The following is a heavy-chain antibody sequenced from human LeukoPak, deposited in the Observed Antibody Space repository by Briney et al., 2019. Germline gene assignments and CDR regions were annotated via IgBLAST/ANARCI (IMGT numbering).Heavy chain of an antibody. J-gene: IGHJ6*03. CDR1: GFTFSSNS. CDR3: VREWVDTGMVRYYYYMDV. D-gene: IGHD5-18*01. CDR2: ISSSSSYI. V-gene: IGHV3-21*01. Sequence: PGGSLRLSCAASGFTFSSNSMNWVRQAPGKGLEWVSSISSSSSYIYYADSVKGRFTISRDNAKNSLYLQMNSLRAEDTAVYYCVREWVDTGMVRYYYYMDVWGKGTTVTVSS.